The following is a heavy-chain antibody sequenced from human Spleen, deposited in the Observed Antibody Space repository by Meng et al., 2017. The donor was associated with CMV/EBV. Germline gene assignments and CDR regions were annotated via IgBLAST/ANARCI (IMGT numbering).Heavy chain of an antibody. D-gene: IGHD3-3*01. CDR2: ISATGKRT. CDR3: AGEFWNTDY. V-gene: IGHV3-23*01. J-gene: IGHJ4*02. CDR1: GFTFSSYA. Sequence: GESLKISCAASGFTFSSYAMSWVRQTPGKGLEWVSSISATGKRTYYADSVKGRFTISRDNAKNSLYLQMNSLRAEDTAVYYCAGEFWNTDYWGQGTLVTVSS.